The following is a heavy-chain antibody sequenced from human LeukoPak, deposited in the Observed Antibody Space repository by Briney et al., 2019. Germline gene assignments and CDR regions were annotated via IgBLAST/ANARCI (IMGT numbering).Heavy chain of an antibody. J-gene: IGHJ3*02. V-gene: IGHV3-11*04. Sequence: MTGGSLRLSCAASGFTFSDYYMSWIRQAPGKGLEWVSYISSSGSTIYYADSVKGRFTISRDNAKNSLYLQMNSLRAEDTAVYYCARQYCSSTSCLDAFDIWGQGTMVTVSS. CDR3: ARQYCSSTSCLDAFDI. CDR1: GFTFSDYY. CDR2: ISSSGSTI. D-gene: IGHD2-2*01.